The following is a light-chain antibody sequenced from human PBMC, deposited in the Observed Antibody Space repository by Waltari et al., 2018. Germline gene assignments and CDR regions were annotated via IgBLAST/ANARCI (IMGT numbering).Light chain of an antibody. CDR1: QSASTS. CDR3: QQYNIWPWT. CDR2: RAS. V-gene: IGKV3-15*01. Sequence: ELVMTQSPATLSVSPGERASLSCTASQSASTSLAWYQQTPGQAPRLLIYRASTRAAGIPDRFSGSGSGTEFTLTISSLQSEDSAIYYCQQYNIWPWTFGQGTKVDIE. J-gene: IGKJ1*01.